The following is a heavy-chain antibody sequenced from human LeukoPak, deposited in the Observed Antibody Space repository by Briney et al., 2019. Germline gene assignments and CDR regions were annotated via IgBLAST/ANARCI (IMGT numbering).Heavy chain of an antibody. J-gene: IGHJ6*03. Sequence: GGSLRLSCAASGFTFSSYSMNWVRQAPGKGLEWVANIKQGGSEKYYVDSVKGRFTISRDNAKNSLYLQMSSLRAEDTAVYYCARVRDGYKPPKLSSYYYMDVWGKGTTVTISS. V-gene: IGHV3-7*01. D-gene: IGHD5-24*01. CDR1: GFTFSSYS. CDR2: IKQGGSEK. CDR3: ARVRDGYKPPKLSSYYYMDV.